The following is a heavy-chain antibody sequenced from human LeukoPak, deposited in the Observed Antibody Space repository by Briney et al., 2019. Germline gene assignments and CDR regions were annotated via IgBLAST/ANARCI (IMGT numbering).Heavy chain of an antibody. J-gene: IGHJ4*02. CDR3: AKEQEDYDSSGYGISD. Sequence: GGSLRLSCAASEFTFSSYGMHWVRQAPGKGLEWVAFIRYDGSNKYYADSVKGRFTISRDNSKNTLYLQMNSLRAEDTAVYYCAKEQEDYDSSGYGISDWGQGTLVTVSS. V-gene: IGHV3-30*02. CDR1: EFTFSSYG. CDR2: IRYDGSNK. D-gene: IGHD3-22*01.